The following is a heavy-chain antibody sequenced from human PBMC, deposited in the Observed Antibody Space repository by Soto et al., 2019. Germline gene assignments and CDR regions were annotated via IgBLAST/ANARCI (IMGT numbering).Heavy chain of an antibody. J-gene: IGHJ3*02. CDR2: ISGSGGST. V-gene: IGHV3-23*01. CDR1: GFTFSSYA. Sequence: EVQLLESGGGLVQPGGSLRLSCAASGFTFSSYAMSWVRQAPGKGLEWVSAISGSGGSTYYADSVKGRFTISRDNSKNTLYLQMNSLRAEDTAVYYCAKLPRYCTNGVCFTDAFDIWGQGTMVTVS. D-gene: IGHD2-8*01. CDR3: AKLPRYCTNGVCFTDAFDI.